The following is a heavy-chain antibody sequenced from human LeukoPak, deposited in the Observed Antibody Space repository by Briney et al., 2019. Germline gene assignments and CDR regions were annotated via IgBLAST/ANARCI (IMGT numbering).Heavy chain of an antibody. D-gene: IGHD1-1*01. J-gene: IGHJ6*03. CDR1: GGSISTTNYY. CDR3: AREGYNWNDYYYYMDV. CDR2: IYTSGGT. Sequence: SETLSLTCTVSGGSISTTNYYWRWIRQPAGKGLEWIGRIYTSGGTNYNPSLKSRVTISVDTSKNQFSLKLSSVTAADTAVYYCAREGYNWNDYYYYMDVWGKGTTVTISS. V-gene: IGHV4-61*02.